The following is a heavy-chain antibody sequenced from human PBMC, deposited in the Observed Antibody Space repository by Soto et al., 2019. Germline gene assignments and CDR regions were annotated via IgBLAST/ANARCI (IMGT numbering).Heavy chain of an antibody. CDR2: IYYSGST. Sequence: SETLSLTCTVSGGSISSGDFYWSWIRQPPGKDLELIGNIYYSGSTYYNPSLRSRAIMSVDTSQNQFSLKLSSLTAADTAVYFCARADDFSDRFDYWGQGAMITFYS. CDR1: GGSISSGDFY. D-gene: IGHD4-17*01. CDR3: ARADDFSDRFDY. J-gene: IGHJ4*02. V-gene: IGHV4-30-4*01.